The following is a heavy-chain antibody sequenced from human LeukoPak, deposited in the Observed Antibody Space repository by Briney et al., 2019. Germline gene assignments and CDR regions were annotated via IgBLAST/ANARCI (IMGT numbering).Heavy chain of an antibody. J-gene: IGHJ4*02. D-gene: IGHD5-12*01. V-gene: IGHV3-21*01. CDR3: ARGRRGFHYFEY. Sequence: PGGSLRLSCAGSGFTFSSYNMNWVRQAPGKGLEWLSSISSGSTYTYYAESVQGRFTISRDNANNSVFLQMNSLRDKDAAVYFCARGRRGFHYFEYWGQGILVAVSS. CDR2: ISSGSTYT. CDR1: GFTFSSYN.